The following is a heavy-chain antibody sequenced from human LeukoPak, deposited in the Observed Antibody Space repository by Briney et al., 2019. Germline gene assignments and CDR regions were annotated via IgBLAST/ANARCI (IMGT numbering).Heavy chain of an antibody. D-gene: IGHD4-11*01. J-gene: IGHJ4*02. Sequence: PGGSLRLSCAASGFTFSSYGMSWVRQAPGKGLEWVSAISGGGGSTYYADSVKGRFTISRDNSKNTLYLQMNSLRAEDTAVYYCAKDGQTTVKTHPFDYWGQGTLVTVSS. CDR2: ISGGGGST. CDR1: GFTFSSYG. V-gene: IGHV3-23*01. CDR3: AKDGQTTVKTHPFDY.